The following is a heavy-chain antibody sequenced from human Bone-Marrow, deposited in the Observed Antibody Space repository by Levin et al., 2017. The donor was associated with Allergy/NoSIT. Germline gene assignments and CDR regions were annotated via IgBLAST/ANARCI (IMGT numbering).Heavy chain of an antibody. Sequence: GESLKISCAASGFTFSNAWMSWVRQAPGKGLEWVGRIKSKTDGGTTDYPAPVKGRFAISRDDSKNTLYLQMNSLKTEDTAVYYCTTSLVGARFDYWGQGTLVTVSS. D-gene: IGHD1-26*01. CDR2: IKSKTDGGTT. CDR1: GFTFSNAW. J-gene: IGHJ4*02. CDR3: TTSLVGARFDY. V-gene: IGHV3-15*01.